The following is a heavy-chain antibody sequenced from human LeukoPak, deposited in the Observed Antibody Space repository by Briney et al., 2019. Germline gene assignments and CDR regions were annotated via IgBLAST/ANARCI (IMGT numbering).Heavy chain of an antibody. V-gene: IGHV3-21*06. Sequence: GGSLRLSCAASGFTFSTYSMNWVRQAPGKGLEWVSSISRGGRNIYYADSVKGRFTISRDNANNSLYLQMSSLRAEDPAVYYCARDRPRVPFLEWLSSGFHGWGQGTLPTVSS. CDR1: GFTFSTYS. J-gene: IGHJ4*02. CDR2: ISRGGRNI. CDR3: ARDRPRVPFLEWLSSGFHG. D-gene: IGHD3-3*01.